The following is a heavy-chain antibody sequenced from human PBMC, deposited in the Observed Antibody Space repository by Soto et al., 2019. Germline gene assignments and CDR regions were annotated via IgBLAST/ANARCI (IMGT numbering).Heavy chain of an antibody. V-gene: IGHV3-33*01. CDR3: ARAHYYDSSGYLLDY. Sequence: QVQLVESGGGVVQPGRSLRLSCAASGFTFSSYGVHWVRQAPGKGLEWVAVIWYDGSNKYYADSVKGRFTISRDNSKNTLYLQMNSLRAEDTAVYYCARAHYYDSSGYLLDYWGQGTLVTVSS. D-gene: IGHD3-22*01. J-gene: IGHJ4*02. CDR2: IWYDGSNK. CDR1: GFTFSSYG.